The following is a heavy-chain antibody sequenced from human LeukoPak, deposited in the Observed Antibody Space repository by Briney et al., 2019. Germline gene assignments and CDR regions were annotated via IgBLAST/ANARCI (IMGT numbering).Heavy chain of an antibody. V-gene: IGHV3-21*01. CDR1: GFTFSSYG. D-gene: IGHD5-24*01. J-gene: IGHJ4*02. Sequence: GGSLRLSCAASGFTFSSYGMNWVRQAPGKGLEWVSSISSSSSYIYYADSVKGRFTISRDNAKNSLYLQMNSLRAEDTAVYYCASSRDGATIAYYFDYWGQGTLVTVSS. CDR3: ASSRDGATIAYYFDY. CDR2: ISSSSSYI.